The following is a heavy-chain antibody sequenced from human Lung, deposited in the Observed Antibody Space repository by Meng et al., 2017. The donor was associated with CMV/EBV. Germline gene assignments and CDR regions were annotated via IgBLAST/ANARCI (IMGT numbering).Heavy chain of an antibody. CDR3: AKDLFDFWSGYVGTFDY. CDR1: GFTFSSYG. D-gene: IGHD3-3*01. Sequence: SXAASGFTFSSYGMHWVRQAPGKGLEWVAVIWYDGSNKYYADSVKGRFTISRDNSKNTLYLQMNSLRAEDTAVYYCAKDLFDFWSGYVGTFDYWGQGXLXTVSS. V-gene: IGHV3-33*06. CDR2: IWYDGSNK. J-gene: IGHJ4*02.